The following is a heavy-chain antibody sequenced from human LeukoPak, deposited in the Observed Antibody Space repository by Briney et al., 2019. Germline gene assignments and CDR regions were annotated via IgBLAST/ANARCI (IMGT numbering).Heavy chain of an antibody. Sequence: SETLSVICAVSGGSITSSYWWSWVRQPPGKGLEWIGEIFHGGSANYNPSLKSRVTMLIDKSKNQLSLKLTSVTAADTAVYYCANGGNYCWYYWGQGILVTVSS. CDR1: GGSITSSYW. V-gene: IGHV4-4*02. CDR2: IFHGGSA. D-gene: IGHD2-8*02. CDR3: ANGGNYCWYY. J-gene: IGHJ4*02.